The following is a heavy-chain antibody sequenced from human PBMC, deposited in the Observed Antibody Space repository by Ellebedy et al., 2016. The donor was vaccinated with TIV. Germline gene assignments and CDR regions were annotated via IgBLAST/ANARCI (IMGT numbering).Heavy chain of an antibody. J-gene: IGHJ4*02. Sequence: GESLKISCAASGFTFSDYYMTWIRQAPGKGLELLSYISGDGITTYYADSARGRSTISRDNAKNSLYLQMNSLTGEDTAVYYCASGQLMVDYWGQGTLVTVAS. V-gene: IGHV3-11*01. CDR3: ASGQLMVDY. CDR1: GFTFSDYY. CDR2: ISGDGITT. D-gene: IGHD2-8*01.